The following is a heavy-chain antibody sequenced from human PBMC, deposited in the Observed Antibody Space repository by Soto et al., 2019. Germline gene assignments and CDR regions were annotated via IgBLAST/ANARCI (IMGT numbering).Heavy chain of an antibody. V-gene: IGHV3-33*01. CDR2: IWYDGSMK. D-gene: IGHD3-10*01. Sequence: QVQLVESGGGVVQPGRSLRLSCAASGFTFSNFGMHWFRQAPGKGLERVAVIWYDGSMKYYTDSLKGRFTISRDNSKNTLDLQMNSLRAEDTAVYYCARPSYGSPYYYGMDVWCQGTTVTVSS. CDR3: ARPSYGSPYYYGMDV. J-gene: IGHJ6*02. CDR1: GFTFSNFG.